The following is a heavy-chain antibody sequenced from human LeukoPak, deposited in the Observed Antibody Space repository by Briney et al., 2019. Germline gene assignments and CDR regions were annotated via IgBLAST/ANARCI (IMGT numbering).Heavy chain of an antibody. CDR3: AKGQGHMSTRLWGNWFDP. J-gene: IGHJ5*02. D-gene: IGHD1-1*01. Sequence: ASVKVSCKASGYTFTSYAMHWVRQAPGQRLEWMGWINAGNGNTKYSQKFQGRVTITRDTSASTAYMELSSLRSEDTAVYYCAKGQGHMSTRLWGNWFDPWGQGTPVTVSS. CDR2: INAGNGNT. V-gene: IGHV1-3*01. CDR1: GYTFTSYA.